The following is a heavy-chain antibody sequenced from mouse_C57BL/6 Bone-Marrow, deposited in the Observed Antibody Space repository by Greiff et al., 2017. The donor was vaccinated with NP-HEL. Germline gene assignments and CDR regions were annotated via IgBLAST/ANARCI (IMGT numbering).Heavy chain of an antibody. V-gene: IGHV1-52*01. D-gene: IGHD2-1*01. CDR3: ARLGFYYGNYEGYFDV. CDR2: IDPSDSET. J-gene: IGHJ1*03. CDR1: GYTFTSYW. Sequence: VKLQQPGAELVRPGSSVKLSCKASGYTFTSYWMHWVKQRPIQGLEWIGNIDPSDSETHYNQKFKDKATLTVDKSSSTAYMKLSSLTSEDSAVYYCARLGFYYGNYEGYFDVWGTGTTVTVSS.